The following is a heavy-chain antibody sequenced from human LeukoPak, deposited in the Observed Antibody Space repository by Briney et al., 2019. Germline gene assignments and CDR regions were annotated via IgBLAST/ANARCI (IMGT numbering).Heavy chain of an antibody. CDR2: INPNSGGT. CDR3: ARGSSYYYDSSGYYNFDY. CDR1: GYTFTGYY. V-gene: IGHV1-2*06. Sequence: ASVKVSCKASGYTFTGYYMHWVRQALGQGLEWMGRINPNSGGTNYAQKFQGRVTMTRDTSISTAYMELSRLRSDDTAVYYCARGSSYYYDSSGYYNFDYWGQGTLVTVSS. D-gene: IGHD3-22*01. J-gene: IGHJ4*02.